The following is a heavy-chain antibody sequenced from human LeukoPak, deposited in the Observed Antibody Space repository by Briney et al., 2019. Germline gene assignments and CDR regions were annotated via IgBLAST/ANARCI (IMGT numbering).Heavy chain of an antibody. V-gene: IGHV1-2*02. Sequence: ASVSVSCKASGHTFTGYYMHWVRQAPGQGLEWMGWINPNSGGTHYAQKFQGRVTMTRDTSISTAYMELSSLRSDDTAIYYCARSTETIRSYFDYWGQGTLVTVSS. J-gene: IGHJ4*02. CDR1: GHTFTGYY. D-gene: IGHD4/OR15-4a*01. CDR2: INPNSGGT. CDR3: ARSTETIRSYFDY.